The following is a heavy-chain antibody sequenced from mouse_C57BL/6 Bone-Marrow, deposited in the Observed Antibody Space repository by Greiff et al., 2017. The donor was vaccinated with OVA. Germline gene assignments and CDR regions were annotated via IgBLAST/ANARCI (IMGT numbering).Heavy chain of an antibody. D-gene: IGHD2-5*01. V-gene: IGHV14-3*01. CDR1: GFNIKNTY. CDR2: IDPANGNT. CDR3: ASWEGYSNYADAMDY. Sequence: EVQLVESVAELVRPGASVKLSCTASGFNIKNTYMHWVKQRPEQGLEWIGRIDPANGNTKYAPKFQGKATITADTSSNTAYLQLSSLTSEDTAIYYCASWEGYSNYADAMDYWGQGTSVTVSS. J-gene: IGHJ4*01.